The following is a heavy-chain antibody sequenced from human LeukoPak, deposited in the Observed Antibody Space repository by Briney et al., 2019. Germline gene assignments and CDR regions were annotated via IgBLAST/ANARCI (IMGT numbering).Heavy chain of an antibody. D-gene: IGHD3-22*01. V-gene: IGHV2-5*01. CDR3: ARMTNYYYDSSGYHGWYFDY. CDR1: GFSLSTSGVG. J-gene: IGHJ4*02. CDR2: IYWNDDK. Sequence: SGPTLVNPTQTLTLTCTFSGFSLSTSGVGVGWIRQPPGKALEWLALIYWNDDKRYSPSLKSRLTITKDTSKNQVVLTMTNMDPVDTATYYCARMTNYYYDSSGYHGWYFDYWGQGTLVTVSS.